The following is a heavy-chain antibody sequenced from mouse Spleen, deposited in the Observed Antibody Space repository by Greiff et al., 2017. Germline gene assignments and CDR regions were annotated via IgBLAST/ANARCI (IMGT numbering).Heavy chain of an antibody. CDR1: GYTFTSYW. V-gene: IGHV1-5*01. CDR2: IYPGNSDT. D-gene: IGHD2-1*01. CDR3: TKPHYGNYGYYAMDY. Sequence: EVQLQQSGTVLARPGASVKMSCKASGYTFTSYWMHWVKQRPGQGLEWIGAIYPGNSDTSYNQKFKGKAKLTAVTSTSTAYMELSSLTNEDSAVYYCTKPHYGNYGYYAMDYWGQGTSVTVSS. J-gene: IGHJ4*01.